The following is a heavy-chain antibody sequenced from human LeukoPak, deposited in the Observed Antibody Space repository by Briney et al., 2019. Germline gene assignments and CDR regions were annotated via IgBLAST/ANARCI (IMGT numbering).Heavy chain of an antibody. J-gene: IGHJ4*02. CDR3: ASGSPGVVTLYYFDY. CDR1: GFTFSSHW. D-gene: IGHD3-3*01. Sequence: GGSLRLSCAASGFTFSSHWMNWVRRAPGKGLEWVAIMNQDGGRIGYGDSVKGRFTISRDNAQNSLYLQMNSLRAEDTAVYYCASGSPGVVTLYYFDYWGQGTLVTVSS. CDR2: MNQDGGRI. V-gene: IGHV3-7*03.